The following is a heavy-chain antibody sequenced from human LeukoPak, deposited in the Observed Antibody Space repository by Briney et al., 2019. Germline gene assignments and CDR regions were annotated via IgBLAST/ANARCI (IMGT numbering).Heavy chain of an antibody. CDR3: ARDQEGFDY. CDR2: IYPGDGST. J-gene: IGHJ4*02. Sequence: ASVKVSCKASGYTFTSNYIHWVRQAPGQGLEWMGMIYPGDGSTSYAQKFQGRVTVTRDTSTSAVHMELSGLRSEDTAVYYCARDQEGFDYWGQGTLVTVSS. V-gene: IGHV1-46*01. CDR1: GYTFTSNY.